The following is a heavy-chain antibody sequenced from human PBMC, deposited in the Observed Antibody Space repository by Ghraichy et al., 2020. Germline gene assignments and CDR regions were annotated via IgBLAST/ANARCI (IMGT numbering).Heavy chain of an antibody. CDR2: ISWDGGST. D-gene: IGHD6-6*01. J-gene: IGHJ6*02. CDR1: GFTFDDYT. CDR3: AKETRYGAAPPDSYGMDV. V-gene: IGHV3-43*01. Sequence: GGSLRLSCAASGFTFDDYTMHWVRQAPGKGLEWVSLISWDGGSTYYADSVKGRFTISRDNSKNSLYLQMNSLRTEDTALYYCAKETRYGAAPPDSYGMDVWGQGTTVTVSS.